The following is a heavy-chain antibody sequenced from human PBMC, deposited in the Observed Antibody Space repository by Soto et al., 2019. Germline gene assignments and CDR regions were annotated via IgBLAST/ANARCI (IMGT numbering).Heavy chain of an antibody. CDR1: GGSISHHY. V-gene: IGHV4-4*07. CDR3: ARDGGYTGYEEGNPFDI. CDR2: MYVTGTT. D-gene: IGHD5-12*01. Sequence: QVQLQESGPGLVKPSETLSLICTVSGGSISHHYWIWIRQPAGTRLEWIGRMYVTGTTNSNPSLKNRVSMSIDTSKNQFSLKLSSVTAADTAVYYCARDGGYTGYEEGNPFDIWGQGTMVTVSS. J-gene: IGHJ3*02.